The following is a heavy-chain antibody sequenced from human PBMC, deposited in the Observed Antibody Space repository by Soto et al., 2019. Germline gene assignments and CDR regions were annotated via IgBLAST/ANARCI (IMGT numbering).Heavy chain of an antibody. CDR2: IYYSGST. D-gene: IGHD6-19*01. CDR1: GGSISSYY. Sequence: SETLSLTCTVSGGSISSYYWSWIRQPPGKGLEWIGYIYYSGSTNYNPSLKSRVTISVDTSKNQFSLKLSSVTAADTAVYYCSRDAGTGSGWRGYYYYGMDVWGQGTTVTVSS. V-gene: IGHV4-59*01. J-gene: IGHJ6*02. CDR3: SRDAGTGSGWRGYYYYGMDV.